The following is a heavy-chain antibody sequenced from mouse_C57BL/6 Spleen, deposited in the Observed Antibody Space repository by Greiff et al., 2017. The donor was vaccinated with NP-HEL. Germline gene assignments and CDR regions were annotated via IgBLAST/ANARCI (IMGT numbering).Heavy chain of an antibody. J-gene: IGHJ1*02. V-gene: IGHV1-42*01. CDR2: INPSTGGT. D-gene: IGHD1-1*01. CDR3: ARASYGSSYFYWYFDV. Sequence: VQLQQSGPELVKPGASVKISCKASGYSFTGYYMNWVKQSPEKSLEWIGEINPSTGGTTYNQKFKAKATLTVDKSSSTAYMQLKSLTSEDSAVYYCARASYGSSYFYWYFDVWGTGTTVTVSS. CDR1: GYSFTGYY.